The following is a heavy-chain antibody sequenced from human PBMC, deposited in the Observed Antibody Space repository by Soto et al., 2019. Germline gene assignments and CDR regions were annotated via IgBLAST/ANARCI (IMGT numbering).Heavy chain of an antibody. CDR3: ARARGYTYGFDS. V-gene: IGHV3-30-3*01. J-gene: IGHJ4*02. CDR1: EFTFSSYA. CDR2: ISYDGSNK. D-gene: IGHD5-18*01. Sequence: QVQLVESGGGVVQPGGSLRLSCAASEFTFSSYAMHWVRQAPGKGLEWLAFISYDGSNKYDADSVKGRFTISRDNSKDTLYLEMNSLRLGDTAVYYSARARGYTYGFDSWGQGTLVTVSS.